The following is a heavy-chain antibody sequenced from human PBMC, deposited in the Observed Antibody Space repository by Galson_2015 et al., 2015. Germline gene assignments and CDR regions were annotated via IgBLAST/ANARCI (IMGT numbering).Heavy chain of an antibody. V-gene: IGHV3-53*01. CDR2: IYSGGST. J-gene: IGHJ4*02. D-gene: IGHD6-6*01. Sequence: SLRLSCAASGFTVSSHYMSWVRQAPGKGLEWVSVIYSGGSTYYADSVKGRFTISRDNSKNTLYLQMNSLRAEDTTVYYCTRGSPKGHYYWGQGTLVTISS. CDR3: TRGSPKGHYY. CDR1: GFTVSSHY.